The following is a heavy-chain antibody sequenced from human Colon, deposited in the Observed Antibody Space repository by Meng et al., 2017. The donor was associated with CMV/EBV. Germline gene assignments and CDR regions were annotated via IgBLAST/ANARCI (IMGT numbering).Heavy chain of an antibody. D-gene: IGHD1-1*01. V-gene: IGHV1-18*01. CDR1: GYTFTNYG. CDR3: ARRPITTYYYYNLGV. CDR2: IRASNGHT. J-gene: IGHJ6*02. Sequence: ASVKVSCKASGYTFTNYGITWVRQAPGQGLEWMGWIRASNGHTKYAQNLQGRVTMTTDTSTSTVYMELRGLNSDDTAVYYCARRPITTYYYYNLGVWGQGTTVTISS.